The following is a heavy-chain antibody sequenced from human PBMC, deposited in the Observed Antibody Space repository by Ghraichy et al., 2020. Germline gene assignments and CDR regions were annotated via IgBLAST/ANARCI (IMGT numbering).Heavy chain of an antibody. D-gene: IGHD3-22*01. CDR2: IYDSGTSTRT. Sequence: SETLSLTCTVAGASMSRYYWSWIRQAPGKGPEWIGSIYDSGTSTRTNFISSLKSRLSMSVDTSRKQVSLTLTSVNAADTAIYYCASGGSSGPIQFEHWGRGALVTVSS. J-gene: IGHJ1*01. CDR1: GASMSRYY. CDR3: ASGGSSGPIQFEH. V-gene: IGHV4-59*01.